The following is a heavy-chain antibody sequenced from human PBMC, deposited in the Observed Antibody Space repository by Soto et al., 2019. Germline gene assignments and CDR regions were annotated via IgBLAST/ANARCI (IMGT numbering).Heavy chain of an antibody. CDR1: GGPFRSHT. Sequence: QDQLVQSGAEVKKPGSSVKVSCKASGGPFRSHTFSWVRQAPGQGLEWMGRIIPALGTATYAQKFQGRVTITADESATTVYMELNSLRSEDTAVYYCARPDFGDYWYFDLWGRGTLVTVSS. D-gene: IGHD4-17*01. CDR2: IIPALGTA. CDR3: ARPDFGDYWYFDL. V-gene: IGHV1-69*08. J-gene: IGHJ2*01.